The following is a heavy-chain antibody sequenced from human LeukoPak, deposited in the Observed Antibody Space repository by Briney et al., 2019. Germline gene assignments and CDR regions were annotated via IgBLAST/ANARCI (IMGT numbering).Heavy chain of an antibody. D-gene: IGHD6-13*01. Sequence: GSLRLSCAASGFTFSSYGLSWVRQAPGKGLEWIGSIYYSGSTYYNPSLKSRVTISVDTSKNQFSLKLSSVTAADTAVYYCARQGDSSSWYYYYYMDVWGKGTTVTISS. V-gene: IGHV4-39*01. CDR2: IYYSGST. CDR3: ARQGDSSSWYYYYYMDV. J-gene: IGHJ6*03. CDR1: GFTFSSYG.